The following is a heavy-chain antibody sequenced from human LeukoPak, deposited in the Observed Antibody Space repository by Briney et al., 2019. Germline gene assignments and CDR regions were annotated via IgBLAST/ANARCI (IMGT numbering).Heavy chain of an antibody. D-gene: IGHD1-20*01. J-gene: IGHJ4*02. CDR3: ARGNWNYFDY. Sequence: ASVKVSCKASGYTFTGYYMHWVRQAPGQGLEWMGWINPNRGGTNYAQKFQGRVTVTRDTSISTAYMELSRLRSDDTAMYYCARGNWNYFDYWGQGTLVTVSS. CDR1: GYTFTGYY. V-gene: IGHV1-2*02. CDR2: INPNRGGT.